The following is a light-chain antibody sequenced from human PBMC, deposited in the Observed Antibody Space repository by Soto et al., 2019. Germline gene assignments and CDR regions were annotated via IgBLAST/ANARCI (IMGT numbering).Light chain of an antibody. Sequence: EIVLTQSPGTLSLSPGERATLSCRASQSVSSSYLAWYQQKAGQAPRLLIYGSSSRATGIPDRFSGSGSGTDSTLTISRLEPEDFAVYYCQQYGSSPRTFGQGTKVDIK. CDR1: QSVSSSY. CDR2: GSS. V-gene: IGKV3-20*01. CDR3: QQYGSSPRT. J-gene: IGKJ1*01.